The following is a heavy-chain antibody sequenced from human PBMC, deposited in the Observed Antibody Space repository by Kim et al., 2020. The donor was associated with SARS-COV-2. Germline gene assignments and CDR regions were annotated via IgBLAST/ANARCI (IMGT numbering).Heavy chain of an antibody. Sequence: ASVKVSCKASGYTFTSYYMHWVRQAPGQGLEWMGIINPSGGSTSYAQKFQEIVTMTRDTSTSTVYMELSSLRSEDTAVYYCARDVSRGGIYYGMDVWGQGTSVTVSS. CDR3: ARDVSRGGIYYGMDV. D-gene: IGHD3-16*01. CDR2: INPSGGST. J-gene: IGHJ6*02. V-gene: IGHV1-46*01. CDR1: GYTFTSYY.